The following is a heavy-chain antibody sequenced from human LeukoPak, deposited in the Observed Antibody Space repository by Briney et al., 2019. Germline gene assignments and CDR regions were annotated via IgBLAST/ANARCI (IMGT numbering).Heavy chain of an antibody. J-gene: IGHJ6*02. CDR1: GFTFGDYA. D-gene: IGHD2-15*01. CDR2: IRSKAYGGTT. V-gene: IGHV3-49*03. Sequence: GGSLRLSCTASGFTFGDYAMSWFRQAPGKGLEWVGFIRSKAYGGTTEYAASVKGRFTISRDDSKSIAHLQMNSLKTEDTAVYYCTRVKDGLGMDVWGQGTTVTVSS. CDR3: TRVKDGLGMDV.